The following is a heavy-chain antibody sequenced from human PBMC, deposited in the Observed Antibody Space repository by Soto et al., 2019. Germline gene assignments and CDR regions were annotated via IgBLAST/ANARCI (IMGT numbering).Heavy chain of an antibody. J-gene: IGHJ4*02. Sequence: QVQLVESGGGVVQPGRSLRLSCAASGFTFSSYGMHWVRQAPGKGLEWVALISSDGSNKYYADSVKGRITISRDNSKNTLYLQMNTLRAEDTAVYYCAKVRADYYYGSGPFDYWGQGTLVTVSS. CDR2: ISSDGSNK. CDR3: AKVRADYYYGSGPFDY. D-gene: IGHD3-10*01. V-gene: IGHV3-30*18. CDR1: GFTFSSYG.